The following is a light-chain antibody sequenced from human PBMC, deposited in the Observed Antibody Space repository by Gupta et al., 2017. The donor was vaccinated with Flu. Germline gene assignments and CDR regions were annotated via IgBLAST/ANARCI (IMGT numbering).Light chain of an antibody. J-gene: IGLJ2*01. V-gene: IGLV3-10*01. CDR3: SSTTSGVV. Sequence: SSELPQPPSVSVSPGQTARITCSGDALPKKYAYWYQQRSGQAPVLVIYEDRKRPSGIPERFSCSRYGTAALIIISGSDVEEEAYYYCSSTTSGVVFGGGTKLTVL. CDR1: ALPKKY. CDR2: EDR.